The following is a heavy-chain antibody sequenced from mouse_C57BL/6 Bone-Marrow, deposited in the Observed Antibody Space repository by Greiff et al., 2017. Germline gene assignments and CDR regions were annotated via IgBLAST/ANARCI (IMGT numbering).Heavy chain of an antibody. J-gene: IGHJ1*03. D-gene: IGHD1-1*02. V-gene: IGHV1-81*01. Sequence: QVHVKQSGAELARPGASVKLSCKASGYTFTSYGISWVKQRTGQGLEWIGEIYPRSGNTYYNEKFKGKATLTADKSSSTAYMELRGLTSEDSAVYFCARRRWLVPLHGYLDVWGTGTTVTVSS. CDR3: ARRRWLVPLHGYLDV. CDR2: IYPRSGNT. CDR1: GYTFTSYG.